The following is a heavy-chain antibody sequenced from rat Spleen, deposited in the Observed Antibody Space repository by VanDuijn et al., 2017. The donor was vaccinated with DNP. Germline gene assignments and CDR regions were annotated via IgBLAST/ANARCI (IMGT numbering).Heavy chain of an antibody. Sequence: EVQLVESGGGLVQPGRSLKLSCAASGFTFSDYNMAWVRQAPKKGLEWVATITYDGGTTYYRGSVRGRYTISRDNAKGTLYLQMDSLRSEDTATYYCSAELGGYWGQGVMVTVSS. CDR3: SAELGGY. CDR2: ITYDGGTT. D-gene: IGHD5-1*01. V-gene: IGHV5-7*01. CDR1: GFTFSDYN. J-gene: IGHJ2*01.